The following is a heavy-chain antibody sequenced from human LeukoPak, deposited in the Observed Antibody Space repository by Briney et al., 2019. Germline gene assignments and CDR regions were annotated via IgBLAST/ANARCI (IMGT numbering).Heavy chain of an antibody. CDR3: ARVAGYCSSTSCYDYYGMDV. Sequence: PPGGSLRFSCAASGFTFSSYAMHWVRQAPGKGLEWVAVISYDGSNKYYADSVKGRFTISRDNSKNTLYLQMNSLRAEDTAVYYCARVAGYCSSTSCYDYYGMDVWGQGTTVTVSS. D-gene: IGHD2-2*01. V-gene: IGHV3-30-3*01. CDR2: ISYDGSNK. J-gene: IGHJ6*02. CDR1: GFTFSSYA.